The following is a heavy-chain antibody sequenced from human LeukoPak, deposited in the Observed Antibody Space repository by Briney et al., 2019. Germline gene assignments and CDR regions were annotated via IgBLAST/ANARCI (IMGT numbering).Heavy chain of an antibody. CDR1: GFTFGSYA. D-gene: IGHD6-19*01. Sequence: GSLRLSCEASGFTFGSYAMYWVRQAPGKGLEWVAGIIGSGGSAHYADSAKGRFTISRDNSKNTVYLQINNLRAEDTAVYYCGKTTTGYSSGQKPAWPVDYWGQGTLVTVSS. V-gene: IGHV3-23*01. CDR3: GKTTTGYSSGQKPAWPVDY. J-gene: IGHJ4*02. CDR2: IIGSGGSA.